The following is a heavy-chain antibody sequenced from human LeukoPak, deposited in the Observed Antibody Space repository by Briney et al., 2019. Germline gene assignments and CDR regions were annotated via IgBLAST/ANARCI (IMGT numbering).Heavy chain of an antibody. CDR3: ARDGPRLQEIH. CDR2: IKEDGSEK. J-gene: IGHJ4*02. V-gene: IGHV3-7*01. D-gene: IGHD5-24*01. Sequence: HPGGSLRLSCAASGFTFTNYWMSWVRQAPGKGLEWVANIKEDGSEKDYVDSVKGRFTISRDNTKNSLYLQMNSLRAEDTAVYYCARDGPRLQEIHWGQGTLVTVSS. CDR1: GFTFTNYW.